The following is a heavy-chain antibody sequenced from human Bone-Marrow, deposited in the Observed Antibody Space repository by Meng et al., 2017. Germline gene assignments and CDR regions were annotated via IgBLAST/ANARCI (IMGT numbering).Heavy chain of an antibody. CDR2: ISSSSSYI. D-gene: IGHD3-9*01. CDR3: AKPLTMTGYFFPGPYCYGMDV. Sequence: GESLKISCAASGFTFSSYSMNWVRQAPGKGLEWVSSISSSSSYIYYADSVKGRFTISRDNAKNALYLQMNSLRAEDTAVYYWAKPLTMTGYFFPGPYCYGMDVWGQGTTVTVSS. V-gene: IGHV3-21*04. J-gene: IGHJ6*02. CDR1: GFTFSSYS.